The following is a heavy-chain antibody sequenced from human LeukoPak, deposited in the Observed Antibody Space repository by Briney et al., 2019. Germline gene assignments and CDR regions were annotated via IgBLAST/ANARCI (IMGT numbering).Heavy chain of an antibody. Sequence: ASVKVSCKASGYTFTSYDINWVRQAPGQGLEWMGWMNPNSGNTGYAQKFQGRVTMTRNTSISTAYMELSSLRSEDTAVYYCARAGDSSGGGWFDPWGQGTLVTVSS. CDR3: ARAGDSSGGGWFDP. D-gene: IGHD3-22*01. CDR2: MNPNSGNT. J-gene: IGHJ5*02. CDR1: GYTFTSYD. V-gene: IGHV1-8*01.